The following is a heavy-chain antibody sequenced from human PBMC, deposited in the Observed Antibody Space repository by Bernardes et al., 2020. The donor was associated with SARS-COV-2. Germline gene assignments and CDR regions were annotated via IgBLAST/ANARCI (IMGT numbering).Heavy chain of an antibody. Sequence: ASTSLSCTVTAGSISSYYWSWIRPTPGKGLEWIAYIYYSGSTNYNPSLKSRVTISVDTSKNQFSVKLSSVTSADTAVYYCARVKSGYVTWYFDYWGQGTLVTVSS. D-gene: IGHD5-12*01. CDR3: ARVKSGYVTWYFDY. V-gene: IGHV4-59*01. CDR1: AGSISSYY. J-gene: IGHJ4*02. CDR2: IYYSGST.